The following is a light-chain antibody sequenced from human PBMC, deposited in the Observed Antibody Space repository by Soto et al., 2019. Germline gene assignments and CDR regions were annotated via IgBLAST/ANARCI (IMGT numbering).Light chain of an antibody. CDR3: QHYNYWPYT. V-gene: IGKV3-15*01. CDR2: DAS. Sequence: EIVMTQSPATLSLSPRERATISCRASQTIDNTLAWYQRKPGQAPRLLIYDASTRATGVPARFSGSGSGTDFTLTISSLQSEDFAVYHRQHYNYWPYTFGQGSKVNIK. CDR1: QTIDNT. J-gene: IGKJ2*01.